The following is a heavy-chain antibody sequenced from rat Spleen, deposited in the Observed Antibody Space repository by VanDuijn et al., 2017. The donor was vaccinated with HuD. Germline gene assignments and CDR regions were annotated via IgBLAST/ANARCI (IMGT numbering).Heavy chain of an antibody. D-gene: IGHD2-6*01. Sequence: EVQLVESGGGAVQPGRSMKLSCAASGLSFSNYDMAWVRQAPTKGLEWVASISYDGTATYYRDSVKGRFTLSRDNAKSTLYLQMDSLRSEDTASYYCARHPTDLSGFDYWGQGVMVTVSS. V-gene: IGHV5-22*01. CDR1: GLSFSNYD. CDR2: ISYDGTAT. CDR3: ARHPTDLSGFDY. J-gene: IGHJ2*01.